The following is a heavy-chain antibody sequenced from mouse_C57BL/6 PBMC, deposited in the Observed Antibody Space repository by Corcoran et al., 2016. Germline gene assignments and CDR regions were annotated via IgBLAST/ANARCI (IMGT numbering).Heavy chain of an antibody. CDR2: INTYSGVP. CDR1: GYTFTTYG. Sequence: QIQLVQSGPELKKPGETVKISCKASGYTFTTYGMSWVKQAPGKGLKWMGWINTYSGVPTYADDFKGRFAFSLETSASTAYLQINNLKNEDTATYFCARRGYDGGFAYWGQGTLVTVSA. CDR3: ARRGYDGGFAY. J-gene: IGHJ3*01. D-gene: IGHD2-3*01. V-gene: IGHV9-3*01.